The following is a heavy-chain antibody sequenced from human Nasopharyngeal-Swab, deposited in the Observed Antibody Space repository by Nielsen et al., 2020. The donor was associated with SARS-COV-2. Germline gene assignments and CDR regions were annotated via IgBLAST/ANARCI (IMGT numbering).Heavy chain of an antibody. CDR2: INHSGST. D-gene: IGHD4-17*01. Sequence: WIRQPPGKGLEWIGEINHSGSTNYDPSLKSRVTISVDTSKNQFSLKLGSITAADTAVYYCARSPQTALTARASGYFDLWGRGTLVTVSS. V-gene: IGHV4-34*01. J-gene: IGHJ2*01. CDR3: ARSPQTALTARASGYFDL.